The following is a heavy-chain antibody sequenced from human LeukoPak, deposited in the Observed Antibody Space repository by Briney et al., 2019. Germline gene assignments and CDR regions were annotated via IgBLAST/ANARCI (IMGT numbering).Heavy chain of an antibody. J-gene: IGHJ4*02. Sequence: GGSLRLSCAASGFTFSSYSMNWVRQAPGKGLEWVSSISSSSSYIYYADSVKGRFTISRDNAKNSLYLQMNSLRAEDTAVYYCARVRAHTSSSRLPFDYWGQGTLVTVSS. V-gene: IGHV3-21*01. CDR1: GFTFSSYS. CDR2: ISSSSSYI. CDR3: ARVRAHTSSSRLPFDY. D-gene: IGHD6-13*01.